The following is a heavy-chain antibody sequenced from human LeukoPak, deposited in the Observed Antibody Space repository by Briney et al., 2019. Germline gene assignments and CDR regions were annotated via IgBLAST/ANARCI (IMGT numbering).Heavy chain of an antibody. CDR2: INHSGSI. CDR1: GGSFGGYY. CDR3: ARGVMCSGGSCYLPLDY. V-gene: IGHV4-34*01. Sequence: PSETLSLTCAVYGGSFGGYYWSWIRQPPGKGLEWIGEINHSGSINYNPSLKSRVTISVDTSKNQFSLKLSSVTAADTAVYYCARGVMCSGGSCYLPLDYWGQGTLVTVSS. D-gene: IGHD2-15*01. J-gene: IGHJ4*02.